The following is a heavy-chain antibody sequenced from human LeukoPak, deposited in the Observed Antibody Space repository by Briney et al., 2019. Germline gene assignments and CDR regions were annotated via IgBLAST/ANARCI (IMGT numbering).Heavy chain of an antibody. CDR3: ATDQARGSSGWATPVDY. V-gene: IGHV3-23*01. Sequence: PGGSLRLSCAASGFTFSSYAMSWVRQAPGKGLDWVSALSGSGGSTYYADSVKGRFTISRDNSKNTLYLQMNSLRAEDTALYYCATDQARGSSGWATPVDYWGQGTLVTVSS. J-gene: IGHJ4*02. D-gene: IGHD6-19*01. CDR2: LSGSGGST. CDR1: GFTFSSYA.